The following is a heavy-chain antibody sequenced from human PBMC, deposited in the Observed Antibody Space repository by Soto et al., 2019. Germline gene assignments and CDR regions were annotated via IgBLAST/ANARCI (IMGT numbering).Heavy chain of an antibody. D-gene: IGHD3-22*01. CDR3: ARDYEYYYDNSADYSRPFDF. V-gene: IGHV4-38-2*02. J-gene: IGHJ4*02. CDR1: GYSIRNGYY. Sequence: SLTCAVSGYSIRNGYYWGWIRQPPGKGLEWIGSMYHSGIAYYNPSLQSRVAISIDTSKNQFSLKLISVTAADTAVYYCARDYEYYYDNSADYSRPFDFWGQGILVTVSS. CDR2: MYHSGIA.